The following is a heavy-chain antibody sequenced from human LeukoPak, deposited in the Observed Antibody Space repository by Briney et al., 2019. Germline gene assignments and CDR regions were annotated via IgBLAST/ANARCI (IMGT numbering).Heavy chain of an antibody. Sequence: PGGSLRLSCAASGFSFSIYSMNWVRQAPGKGLDWVSSVSSSSTSIYYADSLKGRFTISRDNAKNSLFLQVNSLRDEDTAVYYCARGPPCSSTSCYVTGAFDFWGQGTMVTVSS. CDR1: GFSFSIYS. V-gene: IGHV3-21*01. CDR2: VSSSSTSI. J-gene: IGHJ3*01. CDR3: ARGPPCSSTSCYVTGAFDF. D-gene: IGHD2-2*01.